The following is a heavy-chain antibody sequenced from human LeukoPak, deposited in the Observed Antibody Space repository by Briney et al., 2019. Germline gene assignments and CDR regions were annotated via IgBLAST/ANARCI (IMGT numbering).Heavy chain of an antibody. CDR1: GFTFSSYG. Sequence: GGSLRLSCAASGFTFSSYGIHWVRQAPGKGLECVAVISYDGSDKYYADSVKGRFTISRDSSKNTVYLQMNSLRVEDSAVYYCAKDSGHCSGGSCYLLDSWGQGTLVTVT. V-gene: IGHV3-30*18. J-gene: IGHJ4*02. CDR3: AKDSGHCSGGSCYLLDS. CDR2: ISYDGSDK. D-gene: IGHD2-15*01.